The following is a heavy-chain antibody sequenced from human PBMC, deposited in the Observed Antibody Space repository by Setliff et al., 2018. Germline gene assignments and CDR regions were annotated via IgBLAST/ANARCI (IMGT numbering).Heavy chain of an antibody. CDR3: AKASSSWYRGIYYYYYYMDV. CDR1: GFSFGGHD. Sequence: GGSLRLSCAASGFSFGGHDMHWVRQAPGKGLEWVAFIRYDGTTESYADSVRGRFTISRDNSKNTLYVQMNTLGPEDTAVYYCAKASSSWYRGIYYYYYYMDVWGKGTTVTVSS. J-gene: IGHJ6*03. CDR2: IRYDGTTE. D-gene: IGHD6-13*01. V-gene: IGHV3-30*02.